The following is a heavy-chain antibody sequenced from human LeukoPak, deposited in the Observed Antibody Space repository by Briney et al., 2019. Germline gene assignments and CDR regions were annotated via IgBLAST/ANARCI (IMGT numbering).Heavy chain of an antibody. V-gene: IGHV4-30-2*01. CDR2: IYHSGST. J-gene: IGHJ5*02. CDR1: GGSISSGGYS. Sequence: SETLSLTCAVSGGSISSGGYSWSWIRQPPGKGPEWIGYIYHSGSTYYNPSLKSRVTISVDRSKNQFSLKLSSVTAADTAVYYCARAEYYYDSSGYRAWFDPWGQGTLVTVFS. D-gene: IGHD3-22*01. CDR3: ARAEYYYDSSGYRAWFDP.